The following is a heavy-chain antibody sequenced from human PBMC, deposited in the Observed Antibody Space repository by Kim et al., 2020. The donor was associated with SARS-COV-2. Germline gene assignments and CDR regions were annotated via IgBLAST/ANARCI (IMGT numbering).Heavy chain of an antibody. J-gene: IGHJ5*02. CDR2: IYTSGST. CDR3: ARGVVVVVAATLELGWFDP. CDR1: GGSISSGSYY. V-gene: IGHV4-61*02. Sequence: SETLSLTCTVSGGSISSGSYYWSWIRQPAGKGLEWIGRIYTSGSTNYNPSLKRRVTIAVDTSKNQFPLKLSSVTAAATAVYYCARGVVVVVAATLELGWFDPWGQGALVTVSS. D-gene: IGHD2-15*01.